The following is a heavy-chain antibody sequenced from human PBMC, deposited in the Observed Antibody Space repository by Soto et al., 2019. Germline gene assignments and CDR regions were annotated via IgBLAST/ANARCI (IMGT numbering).Heavy chain of an antibody. J-gene: IGHJ4*02. V-gene: IGHV1-3*01. CDR2: INAGNGNT. D-gene: IGHD3-10*01. Sequence: ASVKVCCTSSGYTFTIYAMHWVRQAPGQRLEWMGWINAGNGNTKYSQKFQGRVTITRDTSASTAYMELSSLRSEDTAVYYCASTTMVRGVITYYFDYWGQGTLVTVSS. CDR1: GYTFTIYA. CDR3: ASTTMVRGVITYYFDY.